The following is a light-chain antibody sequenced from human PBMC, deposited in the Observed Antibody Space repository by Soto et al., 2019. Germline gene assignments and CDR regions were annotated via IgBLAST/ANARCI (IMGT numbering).Light chain of an antibody. CDR2: DAS. V-gene: IGKV1-5*01. J-gene: IGKJ1*01. Sequence: DIQMTQSPSTLSASVGDRVTITCRASQSISSWLAWYQQKPGKVPKLLIYDASSLESGVPSRFSGGGSGTEFTLTISSLQPDDFATYYCQQYDSYSWTFGQGTKVEIK. CDR3: QQYDSYSWT. CDR1: QSISSW.